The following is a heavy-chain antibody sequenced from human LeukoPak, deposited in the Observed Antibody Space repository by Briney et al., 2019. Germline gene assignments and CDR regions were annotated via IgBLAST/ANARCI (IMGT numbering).Heavy chain of an antibody. CDR2: IIPIFGTA. V-gene: IGHV1-69*13. J-gene: IGHJ4*02. CDR1: GGTFSSYA. D-gene: IGHD5-24*01. CDR3: ARGRRWLQPRLYYFDY. Sequence: SVKVSCKASGGTFSSYAISWVRQAPGQGLEWMGGIIPIFGTANYAQKFQGRVTITADESTSTAYMELSSLRSEDTAVYYCARGRRWLQPRLYYFDYWGQGTLVTVSS.